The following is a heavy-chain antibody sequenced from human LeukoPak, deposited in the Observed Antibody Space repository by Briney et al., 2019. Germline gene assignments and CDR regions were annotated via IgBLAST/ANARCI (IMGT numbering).Heavy chain of an antibody. J-gene: IGHJ4*02. D-gene: IGHD6-13*01. CDR1: GGSISSGSYY. V-gene: IGHV4-61*02. Sequence: SQTLSLTCTVSGGSISSGSYYWSWIRQPAGKGLEWIGRIYTSGSTNYNPSLKSRGTISVDTSKNQFSLKLSSVTAADTAVYYCARGPSGYSSSWYGGGYFDHWGQGTLVTVSS. CDR2: IYTSGST. CDR3: ARGPSGYSSSWYGGGYFDH.